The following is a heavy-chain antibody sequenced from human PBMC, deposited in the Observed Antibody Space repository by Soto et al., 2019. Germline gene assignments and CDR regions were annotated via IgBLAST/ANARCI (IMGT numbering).Heavy chain of an antibody. J-gene: IGHJ5*02. V-gene: IGHV5-51*03. Sequence: EVQLVQSGAEVKKPGESLKISCKGSGYSFNNYWIGWVRQMPGKGLEWMGIIYPDDSDTRYSPSFQGQVTISADKSISTAYLQWSSLKASDSAMYYCARRGSAAVSWFDPWGQGTLVTVSS. D-gene: IGHD6-13*01. CDR3: ARRGSAAVSWFDP. CDR1: GYSFNNYW. CDR2: IYPDDSDT.